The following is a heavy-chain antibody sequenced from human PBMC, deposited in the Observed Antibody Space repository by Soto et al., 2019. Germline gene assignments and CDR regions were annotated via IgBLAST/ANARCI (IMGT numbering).Heavy chain of an antibody. J-gene: IGHJ5*02. V-gene: IGHV4-39*01. CDR2: VFYNGTT. D-gene: IGHD2-15*01. CDR3: VRLVVVSPVANA. CDR1: GGSINTNNYY. Sequence: SETLSLTCTVSGGSINTNNYYWGWVRQPPGKGLEWIGSVFYNGTTYYSPSLKSRVTISLAPSRTQFSLKLESVTAADTAVYFCVRLVVVSPVANAWGQGTLVTVSS.